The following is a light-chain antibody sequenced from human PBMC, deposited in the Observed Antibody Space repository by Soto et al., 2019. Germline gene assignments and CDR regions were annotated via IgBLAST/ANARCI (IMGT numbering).Light chain of an antibody. CDR2: GAS. V-gene: IGKV3-15*01. CDR1: QSFTNS. J-gene: IGKJ4*01. Sequence: EIVMTQSPATLSVSPGERATLSCRASQSFTNSLAWYQQKPGQPPRLLIYGASTRATVVPARFSGSGSGTEFTLTISRIQSEDVAVYYCQQSNKWPLFGGGNTVEIK. CDR3: QQSNKWPL.